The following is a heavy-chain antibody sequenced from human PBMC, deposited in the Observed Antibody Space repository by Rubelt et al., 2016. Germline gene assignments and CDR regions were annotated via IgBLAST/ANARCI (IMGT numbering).Heavy chain of an antibody. CDR1: GGSISSYY. Sequence: QVQLQESGPGLVKPSETLSLTCTVSGGSISSYYWSWIRQPPGKGLEWIGYIYYSGSTNYNPSLKSRVTISVDTSKNQFCLKLSSVTAADTAVYYCARHGGYYYDSLGAFDIWGQGTMVTVSS. D-gene: IGHD3-22*01. CDR3: ARHGGYYYDSLGAFDI. V-gene: IGHV4-59*08. J-gene: IGHJ3*02. CDR2: IYYSGST.